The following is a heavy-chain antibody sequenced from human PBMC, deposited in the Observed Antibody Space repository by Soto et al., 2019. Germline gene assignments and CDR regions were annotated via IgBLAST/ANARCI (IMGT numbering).Heavy chain of an antibody. D-gene: IGHD1-26*01. J-gene: IGHJ3*02. CDR1: GYTFTSYY. V-gene: IGHV1-46*03. CDR3: ARGSSGSYSGYAFDI. Sequence: GTSVKVSCKASGYTFTSYYMHWVRQAPGQGLEWMGIINPSGGSTSYAQKFQGRVTMTRDTSTSTVYMELSSLRSEDTAVYYCARGSSGSYSGYAFDIWGQGTMVTVSS. CDR2: INPSGGST.